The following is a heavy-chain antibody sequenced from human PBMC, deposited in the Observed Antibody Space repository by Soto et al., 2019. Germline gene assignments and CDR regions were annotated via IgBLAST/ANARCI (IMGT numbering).Heavy chain of an antibody. V-gene: IGHV4-39*01. J-gene: IGHJ4*02. Sequence: SETLSLTCTVSGGSITSSSFYWGWIRQPPGKGLEWIGIIYYSGSTYYNPSLKSRVTISVDTSKSQFSLNLNPVTAADTAVYYCARGYDILTGPLDYWGPGTLVTVSS. CDR2: IYYSGST. D-gene: IGHD3-9*01. CDR1: GGSITSSSFY. CDR3: ARGYDILTGPLDY.